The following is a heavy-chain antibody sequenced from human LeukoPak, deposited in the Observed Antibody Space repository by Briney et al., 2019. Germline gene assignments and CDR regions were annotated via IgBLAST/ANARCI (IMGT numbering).Heavy chain of an antibody. D-gene: IGHD6-13*01. CDR2: IIPIFGTA. Sequence: VASVKVSCKASGGTFSSYAISWVRQAPGQGLEWMGGIIPIFGTANYAQKFQGRVTITADESTSTAYMELSSLRSEDTAVYYCAKGEGYSSSWYDYWAREPWSPSPQ. J-gene: IGHJ4*02. V-gene: IGHV1-69*13. CDR3: AKGEGYSSSWYDY. CDR1: GGTFSSYA.